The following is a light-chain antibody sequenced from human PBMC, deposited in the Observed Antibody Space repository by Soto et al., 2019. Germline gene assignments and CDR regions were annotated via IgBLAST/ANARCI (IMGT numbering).Light chain of an antibody. CDR3: QSYDSSLSGSV. J-gene: IGLJ3*02. CDR1: SSNIGAGYD. V-gene: IGLV1-40*01. CDR2: GNT. Sequence: QSVLTQPPSVSGAPGQRVTISCTGSSSNIGAGYDVHWYQQLPGTAPKLLVYGNTNRPSGVPDRFSGSKSGTSASLAITGLQDEDEADYYCQSYDSSLSGSVFGGGTQVTVL.